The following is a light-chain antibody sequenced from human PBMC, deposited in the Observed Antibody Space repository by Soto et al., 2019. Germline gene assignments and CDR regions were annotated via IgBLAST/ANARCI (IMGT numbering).Light chain of an antibody. Sequence: QSVLTQPASVSGSPGQSITISCTGTSSDVGGYNYVSWYQHHPGKAPKLMIYDVSNRPSGVSNRFSGSKSGNTASLTISGLQPEDEFYYYCSLYTTSNTRQIVFGTGTKLTVL. CDR3: SLYTTSNTRQIV. CDR2: DVS. J-gene: IGLJ1*01. CDR1: SSDVGGYNY. V-gene: IGLV2-14*03.